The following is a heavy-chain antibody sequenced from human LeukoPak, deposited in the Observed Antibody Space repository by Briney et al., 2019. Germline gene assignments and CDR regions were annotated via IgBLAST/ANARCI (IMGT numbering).Heavy chain of an antibody. CDR1: GGTFSSYA. D-gene: IGHD5-18*01. J-gene: IGHJ4*02. CDR3: ARERYGYLYYLDS. V-gene: IGHV1-69*05. Sequence: ASVKVSCKASGGTFSSYAISWVRQAPGQGLEWMGGIIPIFGTANYAQKFQGRVTITTDESTSTAYMELSSLRSEDTAVYYCARERYGYLYYLDSWARGPLVTASS. CDR2: IIPIFGTA.